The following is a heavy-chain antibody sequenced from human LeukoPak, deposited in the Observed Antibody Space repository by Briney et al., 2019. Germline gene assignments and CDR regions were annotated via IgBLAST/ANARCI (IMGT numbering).Heavy chain of an antibody. CDR1: GFTFSSYA. J-gene: IGHJ4*02. CDR3: ARDPGWLQPTTYYFDY. V-gene: IGHV3-30*04. Sequence: GGSLRLSCAASGFTFSSYAMSWVRQAPGKGLEWVAVISYDGSNKYYADSVKGRFTISRDNSKNTLYLQMNSLRAEDTAVYYCARDPGWLQPTTYYFDYWGQGTLVTVSS. CDR2: ISYDGSNK. D-gene: IGHD5-24*01.